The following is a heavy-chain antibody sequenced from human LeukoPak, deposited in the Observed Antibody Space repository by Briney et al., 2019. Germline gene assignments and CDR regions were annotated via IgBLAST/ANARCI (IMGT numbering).Heavy chain of an antibody. V-gene: IGHV3-53*01. CDR1: GFTVSSNY. Sequence: GGSLRLSCAASGFTVSSNYMSWVRQAPGKGLEWVSVIYSGGSTYYADSVKGRFTISRDNSKNTLYLQMNSLRAGDTAVYYCARAGYGDYAPDYWGQGTLVTVSS. CDR2: IYSGGST. CDR3: ARAGYGDYAPDY. J-gene: IGHJ4*02. D-gene: IGHD4-17*01.